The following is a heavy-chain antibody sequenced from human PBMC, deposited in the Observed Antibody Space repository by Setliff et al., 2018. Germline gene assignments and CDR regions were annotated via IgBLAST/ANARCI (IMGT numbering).Heavy chain of an antibody. CDR2: ISSSGSSI. J-gene: IGHJ4*02. Sequence: PGGSLRLSCAASGFTFSGYYMQWVRQAPGKGLEWVSYISSSGSSIYYADSVKGRFTISRDNAKNTLYLQMNSLRAEDTAVYYCAKDQGRYCSGGSCYSIGSCDYWGQGTLVTVSS. V-gene: IGHV3-48*01. CDR3: AKDQGRYCSGGSCYSIGSCDY. D-gene: IGHD2-15*01. CDR1: GFTFSGYY.